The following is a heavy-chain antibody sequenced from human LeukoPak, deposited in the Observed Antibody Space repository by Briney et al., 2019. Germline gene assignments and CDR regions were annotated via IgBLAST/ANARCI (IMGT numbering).Heavy chain of an antibody. V-gene: IGHV1-69*04. CDR1: GGTFSSYA. CDR3: ARGSYYDSSGYSSDY. Sequence: SVKVSCKASGGTFSSYAISWVRQAPGQGLECMGRIIPIFGIANYAQKFQGRVTITADKSTSTAYMELSSLRSEDTAVYYCARGSYYDSSGYSSDYWGQGTLVTVSS. J-gene: IGHJ4*02. CDR2: IIPIFGIA. D-gene: IGHD3-22*01.